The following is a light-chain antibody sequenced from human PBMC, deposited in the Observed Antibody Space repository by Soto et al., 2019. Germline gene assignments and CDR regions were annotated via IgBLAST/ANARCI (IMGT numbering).Light chain of an antibody. CDR1: KTVERR. CDR3: QQYQDYVYT. J-gene: IGKJ2*01. Sequence: DIQMTQSPATLSASAGYRATITCRASKTVERRMAWYQQKPGKSPKLLISDVSTLERGVPSRFSGSGSATEFTLTIRGLQPDDFATYYCQQYQDYVYTFGQGTKVESK. V-gene: IGKV1-5*01. CDR2: DVS.